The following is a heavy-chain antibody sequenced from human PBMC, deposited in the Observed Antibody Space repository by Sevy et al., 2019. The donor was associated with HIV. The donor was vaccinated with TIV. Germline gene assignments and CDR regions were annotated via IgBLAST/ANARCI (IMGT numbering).Heavy chain of an antibody. Sequence: GGSLRLSCAASGFTFDDYAMHWVRQAPGKGLEWVSLISWDGGSTYYADSVKGRFTISRDNSKNSLYLQMNSLRAEDTALYYCANGIYNYYYYMDVWGKGTTVTVSS. CDR2: ISWDGGST. J-gene: IGHJ6*03. CDR1: GFTFDDYA. CDR3: ANGIYNYYYYMDV. V-gene: IGHV3-43D*03. D-gene: IGHD1-26*01.